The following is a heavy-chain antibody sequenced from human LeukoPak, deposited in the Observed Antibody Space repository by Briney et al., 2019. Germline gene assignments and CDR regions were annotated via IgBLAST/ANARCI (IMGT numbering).Heavy chain of an antibody. D-gene: IGHD5-18*01. CDR3: ARDLNRGYSYGTFDY. CDR1: GGTFSSYA. CDR2: IIPILGIA. J-gene: IGHJ4*02. V-gene: IGHV1-69*04. Sequence: GASVKVSCKASGGTFSSYAIGWVRQAPGQGLEWMGRIIPILGIANYAQKFQGRVTITADKSTSTAYMELSSLRSEDTAVYYCARDLNRGYSYGTFDYWGQGTLVTVSS.